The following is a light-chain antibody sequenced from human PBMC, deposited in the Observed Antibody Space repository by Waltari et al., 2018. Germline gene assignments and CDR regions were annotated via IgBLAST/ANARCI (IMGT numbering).Light chain of an antibody. V-gene: IGLV8-61*01. CDR2: KIN. J-gene: IGLJ3*02. CDR3: VLYMGSGIWV. CDR1: SGSVSSTSY. Sequence: TVVTQEPSLSVSPGGTVTLTCALSSGSVSSTSYASWYQQTPGQAPRTLVYKINNRSSGVPDRFSGSMLGNKAALTITGAQAEDESDYYCVLYMGSGIWVFGGGTKLTVL.